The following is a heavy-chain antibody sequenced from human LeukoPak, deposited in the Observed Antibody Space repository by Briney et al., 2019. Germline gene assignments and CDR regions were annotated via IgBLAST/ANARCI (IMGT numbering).Heavy chain of an antibody. J-gene: IGHJ3*02. V-gene: IGHV7-4-1*02. CDR2: INTNTGSP. CDR3: ARKAGLLWFGELSHDAFVI. Sequence: GASVKVSCKASGYTFTSYAMNWVRQAPGQGLEWMGWINTNTGSPTYAQGFTGRFVFSLDTSVSTAYLQISSLKAEDTAVYYCARKAGLLWFGELSHDAFVIWGQGTMVTVSS. CDR1: GYTFTSYA. D-gene: IGHD3-10*01.